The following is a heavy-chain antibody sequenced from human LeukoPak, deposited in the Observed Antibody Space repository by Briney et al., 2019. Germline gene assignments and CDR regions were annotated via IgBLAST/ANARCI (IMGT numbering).Heavy chain of an antibody. V-gene: IGHV1-8*01. J-gene: IGHJ4*02. CDR1: GYTFTSYD. D-gene: IGHD1-14*01. CDR3: ARDHVHYFDY. CDR2: MNSNSGNT. Sequence: ASVKVSCKASGYTFTSYDINWVRQATGQGLEWMGWMNSNSGNTGYAQKSQGRVTMTTDTSTSTAYMELRSLRSDDTAVYYCARDHVHYFDYWGQGTLVTVSS.